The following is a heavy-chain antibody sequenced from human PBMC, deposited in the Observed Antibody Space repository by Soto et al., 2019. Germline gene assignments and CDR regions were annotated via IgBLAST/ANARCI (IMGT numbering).Heavy chain of an antibody. CDR2: IYYSGST. CDR3: ARDAQAGTFDY. Sequence: PSETLSLTCTVSGGSISSYYWSWIRQPPGKGLEWIGYIYYSGSTYYNPSLKSRVTISVDTSKNQFSLKLSSVTAADTAVYYCARDAQAGTFDYWGQGTLVTVSS. J-gene: IGHJ4*02. D-gene: IGHD1-1*01. V-gene: IGHV4-59*12. CDR1: GGSISSYY.